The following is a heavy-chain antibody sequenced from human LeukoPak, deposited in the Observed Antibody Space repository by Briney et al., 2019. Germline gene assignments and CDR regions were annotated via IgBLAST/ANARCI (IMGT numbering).Heavy chain of an antibody. CDR2: INPNSGGT. CDR3: ARVLDLSKRGLDAFDI. Sequence: ASVKVSCKASGYTFTAYYMHWVRQAPGQGLEWMGWINPNSGGTNYAQKFQGRVTMTRDTSISTAYMELSRLRSDDTAVYYCARVLDLSKRGLDAFDIWGQGTMVTVSS. V-gene: IGHV1-2*02. J-gene: IGHJ3*02. CDR1: GYTFTAYY. D-gene: IGHD3-16*01.